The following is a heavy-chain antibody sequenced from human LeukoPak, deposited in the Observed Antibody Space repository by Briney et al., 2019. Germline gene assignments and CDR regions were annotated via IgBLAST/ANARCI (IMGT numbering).Heavy chain of an antibody. Sequence: GGTLRLSCAASGFTFSNHGMNWVRQAPGKGLEWVSGISPSGDITYYADSVKGRFTISRDNSKNALYLEVISLTAEDTAVYYCAKDDAWLRFGEWSQGTLVTVSS. CDR3: AKDDAWLRFGE. CDR1: GFTFSNHG. D-gene: IGHD3-10*01. V-gene: IGHV3-23*01. J-gene: IGHJ4*02. CDR2: ISPSGDIT.